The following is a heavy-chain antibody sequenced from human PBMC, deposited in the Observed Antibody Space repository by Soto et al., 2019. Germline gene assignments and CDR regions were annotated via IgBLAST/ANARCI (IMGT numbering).Heavy chain of an antibody. Sequence: EVQLVESGGGLVQPGRSLRLSCAASGFTFDYYAMHWVRQVPGKGLELVSSINWNSGSIGYADSVKGRFTISRDNAKNSLDLQMNSLRADDTAFYYCTKDGLRCGDYDGKHFEYWGQGTQVTVSS. CDR2: INWNSGSI. D-gene: IGHD4-17*01. CDR3: TKDGLRCGDYDGKHFEY. J-gene: IGHJ4*02. CDR1: GFTFDYYA. V-gene: IGHV3-9*01.